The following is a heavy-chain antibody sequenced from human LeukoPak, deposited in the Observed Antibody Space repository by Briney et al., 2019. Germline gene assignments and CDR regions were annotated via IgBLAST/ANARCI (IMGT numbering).Heavy chain of an antibody. CDR3: AKEVEGWISGYMDV. CDR2: ISWDGGST. CDR1: GFTFDDYA. Sequence: GGSLRLSCAASGFTFDDYAMHWVRQAPGKGLEGVSLISWDGGSTHYADSVRGRFTISRDNSKNALYLQMSSLRAEDTALYYCAKEVEGWISGYMDVWGEGTTVTVSS. D-gene: IGHD3-3*01. V-gene: IGHV3-43D*03. J-gene: IGHJ6*03.